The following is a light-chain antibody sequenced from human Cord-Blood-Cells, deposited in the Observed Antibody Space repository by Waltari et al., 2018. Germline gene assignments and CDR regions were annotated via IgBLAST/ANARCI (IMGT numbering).Light chain of an antibody. CDR1: QSISSY. J-gene: IGKJ1*01. Sequence: DIQMTQSPSSLSASVGERVTITCRASQSISSYLNWYQQKPGKAPKLLIYAASSLQSGVPSRFSGSGSGTDFTLTINRLQPEDFATYYCQQSYSTPWTFGQGTKVEIK. V-gene: IGKV1-39*01. CDR3: QQSYSTPWT. CDR2: AAS.